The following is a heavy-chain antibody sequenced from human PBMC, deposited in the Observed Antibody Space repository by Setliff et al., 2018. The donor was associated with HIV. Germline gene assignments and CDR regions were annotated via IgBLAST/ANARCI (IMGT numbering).Heavy chain of an antibody. V-gene: IGHV3-30*02. CDR1: GFTFSTYG. J-gene: IGHJ4*02. Sequence: GSLRLSCAVSGFTFSTYGMHWVRQAPGKGLEWVTFIEHDGSKKFYADSVKGRFTISRDNSKNTLYLQMNSLRAEDTALYYCAKHPGRSGYYDWGQGTLVIFSS. CDR2: IEHDGSKK. D-gene: IGHD3-22*01. CDR3: AKHPGRSGYYD.